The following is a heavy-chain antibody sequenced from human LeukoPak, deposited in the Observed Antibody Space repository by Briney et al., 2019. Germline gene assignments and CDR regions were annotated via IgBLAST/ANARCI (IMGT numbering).Heavy chain of an antibody. CDR2: INSDGSTT. CDR3: ARGYTSGWYYFDY. V-gene: IGHV3-74*01. J-gene: IGHJ4*02. CDR1: GFTFSSSW. Sequence: GASLTLSCAASGFTFSSSWMHWLRQAPGKGLVWVSRINSDGSTTSYADYVKGRFNISRDNAKNTLYLQMNSLRAEDTAVYYCARGYTSGWYYFDYWGQGTLVTVSS. D-gene: IGHD6-19*01.